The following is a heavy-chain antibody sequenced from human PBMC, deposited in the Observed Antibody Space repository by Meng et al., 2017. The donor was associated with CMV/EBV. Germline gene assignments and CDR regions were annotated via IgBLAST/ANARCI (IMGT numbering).Heavy chain of an antibody. D-gene: IGHD1-1*01. Sequence: GELGLTEAEVRIPESSVNVSCQTAGYRFNDYYMHLVRQAPGQGLEWMGWIYPNSGGTHYAQEFHDRVSMTRYISISTVYMELRRLTSNDTAVYYCVRDNNWGPDYWGHGTLVTVSS. CDR3: VRDNNWGPDY. V-gene: IGHV1-2*02. CDR2: IYPNSGGT. CDR1: GYRFNDYY. J-gene: IGHJ4*01.